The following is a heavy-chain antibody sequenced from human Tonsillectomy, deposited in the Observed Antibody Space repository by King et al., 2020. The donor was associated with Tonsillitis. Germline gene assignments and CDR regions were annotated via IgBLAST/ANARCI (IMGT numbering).Heavy chain of an antibody. CDR1: GFTFSSYG. Sequence: VQLVESGGGVVQPGRSLRLSCAASGFTFSSYGMHWVRQAPGKGLEWVAVIWYDGSNKYYAESVNGRFTISRDNSKNTLYLQMNSLRAEDTAVYYCARDWRRAVAASGAFDIWGQGTMVTVSS. V-gene: IGHV3-33*08. CDR3: ARDWRRAVAASGAFDI. D-gene: IGHD6-19*01. CDR2: IWYDGSNK. J-gene: IGHJ3*02.